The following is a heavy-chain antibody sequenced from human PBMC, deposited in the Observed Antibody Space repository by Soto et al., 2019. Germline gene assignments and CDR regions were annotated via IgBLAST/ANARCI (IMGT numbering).Heavy chain of an antibody. J-gene: IGHJ4*02. V-gene: IGHV4-34*01. D-gene: IGHD2-2*01. Sequence: QVQLQQWGEGLLKPSETLSLTCAVYGGSFSGYYWSWIRQPPGKGLEWIGEINHSGSTNYNPSLKSRVTISVGTSKNQCALKLSSVTAADTAVYYCARGIVVVPAATYYFAYWGQGTLVTVSS. CDR3: ARGIVVVPAATYYFAY. CDR1: GGSFSGYY. CDR2: INHSGST.